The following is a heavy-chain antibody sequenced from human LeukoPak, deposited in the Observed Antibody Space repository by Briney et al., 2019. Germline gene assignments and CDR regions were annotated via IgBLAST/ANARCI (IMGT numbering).Heavy chain of an antibody. D-gene: IGHD2-2*01. CDR2: ISSDSSER. Sequence: GGSLRLSCEASGFTFSSYWMHWVRQTQGKGLEWISHISSDSSERDYADSVRGRFTISRDNDRNSVFLQMNSLRAEDTAVYYCASSPTSSPAGDYYYYYMDVWGKGTTVTVSS. J-gene: IGHJ6*03. CDR3: ASSPTSSPAGDYYYYYMDV. V-gene: IGHV3-48*01. CDR1: GFTFSSYW.